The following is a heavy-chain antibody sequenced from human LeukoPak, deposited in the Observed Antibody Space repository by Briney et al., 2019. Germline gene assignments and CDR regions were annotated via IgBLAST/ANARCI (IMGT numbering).Heavy chain of an antibody. J-gene: IGHJ4*02. Sequence: PSETLSLTCAVYGGSFSGYYWSWIRQPPGKGLEWIGEINHSGSTNYNPSLKSRVTISVDTSKNQFSLKLSSVTAADTAVYYCARGPPYYFDYWGQGTLVTVSS. CDR1: GGSFSGYY. V-gene: IGHV4-34*01. CDR3: ARGPPYYFDY. CDR2: INHSGST.